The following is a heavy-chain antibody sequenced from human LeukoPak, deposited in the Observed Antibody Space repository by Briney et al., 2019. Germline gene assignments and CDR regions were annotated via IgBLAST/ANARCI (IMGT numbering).Heavy chain of an antibody. CDR2: IYPGDSDT. V-gene: IGHV5-51*01. J-gene: IGHJ4*02. Sequence: GESLKISCKGSGYSFTSYWIGWVRPMPGQGLEWMGIIYPGDSDTRYSPSFQGQVTISADKSISTAYLQWSSLKASDTAMYYCARLPYYYDSSGYQASDYWGQGTLVTVSS. CDR1: GYSFTSYW. D-gene: IGHD3-22*01. CDR3: ARLPYYYDSSGYQASDY.